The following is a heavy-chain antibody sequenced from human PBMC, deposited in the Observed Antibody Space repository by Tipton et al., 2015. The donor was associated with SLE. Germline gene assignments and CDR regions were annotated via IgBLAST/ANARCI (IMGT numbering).Heavy chain of an antibody. Sequence: TLSLTCTVSGGSISSGSYYWSWIRQPAGKGLEWIGYIYTSGSTNYNPSLKSRVTISVDTSKNQFSLKLSSVTAADTAVYYCARGPRAGRYFDYWGQGTLVTVSS. J-gene: IGHJ4*02. CDR3: ARGPRAGRYFDY. V-gene: IGHV4-61*09. CDR2: IYTSGST. CDR1: GGSISSGSYY.